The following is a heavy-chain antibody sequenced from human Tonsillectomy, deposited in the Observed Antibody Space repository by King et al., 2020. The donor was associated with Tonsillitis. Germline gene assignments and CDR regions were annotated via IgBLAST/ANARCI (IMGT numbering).Heavy chain of an antibody. V-gene: IGHV3-49*03. J-gene: IGHJ6*02. Sequence: VQLVESGGGLVQPGRSLRLSCTASGFTFGDYALSWFRQAPGKGLEWLGFFRSKAYGGTTEYAASVKGRFTISRDDSKNIAYLQMNSLKTEDTAVYFCPRDNSDYVYYYYGMDVWGQGTTVTVSS. CDR3: PRDNSDYVYYYYGMDV. CDR1: GFTFGDYA. CDR2: FRSKAYGGTT. D-gene: IGHD4-11*01.